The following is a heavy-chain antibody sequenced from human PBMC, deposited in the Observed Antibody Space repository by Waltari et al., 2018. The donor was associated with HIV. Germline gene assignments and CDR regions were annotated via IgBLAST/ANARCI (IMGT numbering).Heavy chain of an antibody. D-gene: IGHD5-12*01. CDR2: LYTSGST. CDR1: GGSISSGSSH. V-gene: IGHV4-61*02. J-gene: IGHJ5*02. Sequence: QLQESGPGLVKPSQTLSLTCTVSGGSISSGSSHWSWIRPPAGKGLEWIGRLYTSGSTDYNPSLKSRATISGDTSKNQFSLKLSSVTAADTAVYYCARGVVGGYDLGNNWFDPWGQGTLVTVSS. CDR3: ARGVVGGYDLGNNWFDP.